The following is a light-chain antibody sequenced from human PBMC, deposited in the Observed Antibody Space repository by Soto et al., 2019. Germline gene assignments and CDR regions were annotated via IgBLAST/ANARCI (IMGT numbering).Light chain of an antibody. J-gene: IGKJ1*01. V-gene: IGKV3-20*01. CDR1: QSISHRY. Sequence: LVLTQSPGTLSLSPGERVTLSCRASQSISHRYLAWFQHKVGQAPRLLIYGVSIRAAGIPDRFSGSGSGTDFTLTISRLEPEDFAVYYCQLYSGSPWTFGQGTKVDIK. CDR2: GVS. CDR3: QLYSGSPWT.